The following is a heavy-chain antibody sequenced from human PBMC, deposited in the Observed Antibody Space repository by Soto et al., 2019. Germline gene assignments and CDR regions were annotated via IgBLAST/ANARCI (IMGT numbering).Heavy chain of an antibody. Sequence: QLQLQESGPGLVKPSETLSLTCTVSGGSISSSSYYWGWIRQPPGKGLEWIGSIYYSGSTYYNPSLKSRVIISVDTSKNQFSLKLSSVTAADTAVYYCARGGSSGYKYYFDYWGQGTLVTVSS. J-gene: IGHJ4*02. CDR1: GGSISSSSYY. CDR2: IYYSGST. V-gene: IGHV4-39*01. D-gene: IGHD3-22*01. CDR3: ARGGSSGYKYYFDY.